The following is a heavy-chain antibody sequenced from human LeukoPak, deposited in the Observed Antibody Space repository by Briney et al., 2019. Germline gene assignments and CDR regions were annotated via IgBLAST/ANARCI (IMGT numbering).Heavy chain of an antibody. CDR2: IHFDGSPK. CDR1: GFTFSSYG. J-gene: IGHJ4*02. Sequence: GGSLRLSCAASGFTFSSYGMHWVRQAPGKGLEWVAFIHFDGSPKYSGDSVKGRFTVSRDNSKNTLYLQMNSLRPEDTAVYYCAKDQCTRASCDGYPGHWGQGTLLTVSS. D-gene: IGHD2-2*03. V-gene: IGHV3-30*02. CDR3: AKDQCTRASCDGYPGH.